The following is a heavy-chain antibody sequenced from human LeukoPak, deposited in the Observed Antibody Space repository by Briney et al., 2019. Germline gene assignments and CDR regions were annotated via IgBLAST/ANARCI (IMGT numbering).Heavy chain of an antibody. D-gene: IGHD5-12*01. CDR1: GGSISNYY. J-gene: IGHJ4*02. CDR2: IYYSGSA. CDR3: ARTGVVATSYFFDY. Sequence: SETLSLTCTVSGGSISNYYWSWIRQPPEKGLEWIGYIYYSGSANYNPSLRSRVTISVDTSKNQFSLKLTSVTAADTAVYYCARTGVVATSYFFDYWGQGTLVTVSS. V-gene: IGHV4-59*01.